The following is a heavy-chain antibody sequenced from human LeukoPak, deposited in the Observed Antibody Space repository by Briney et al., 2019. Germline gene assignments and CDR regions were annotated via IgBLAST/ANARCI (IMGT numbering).Heavy chain of an antibody. CDR2: INPNSGGT. Sequence: ASVKVSCKASGYTFTSYGISWVRQAPGQGLEWMGWINPNSGGTNYAQKFQGRVTMTRDTSISTAYMELSRLRSDDTAVYYCAVDPQFYYFDYWGQGTLVTVSS. CDR3: AVDPQFYYFDY. CDR1: GYTFTSYG. V-gene: IGHV1-2*02. J-gene: IGHJ4*02.